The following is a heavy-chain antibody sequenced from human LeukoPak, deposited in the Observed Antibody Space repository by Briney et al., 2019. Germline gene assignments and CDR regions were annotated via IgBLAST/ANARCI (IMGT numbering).Heavy chain of an antibody. CDR3: AIDLWFGELLVGRKGWFDP. Sequence: GGSLRLSCAASGFTFSSYSVNWVRQAPGKGLEWVSSISSSSSYIYYADSVKGRFTISRDNAKNSLYLQMNSLRAEDTTVYYCAIDLWFGELLVGRKGWFDPWGQGTLVTVSS. J-gene: IGHJ5*02. CDR1: GFTFSSYS. D-gene: IGHD3-10*01. CDR2: ISSSSSYI. V-gene: IGHV3-21*01.